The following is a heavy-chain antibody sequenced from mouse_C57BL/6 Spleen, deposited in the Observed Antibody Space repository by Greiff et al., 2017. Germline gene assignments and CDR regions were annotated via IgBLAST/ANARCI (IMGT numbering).Heavy chain of an antibody. CDR3: ASVELAWFAY. CDR2: ISSGGSYT. Sequence: EVMLVESGGDLVKPGGSLKLSCAASGFTFSSYGMSWVRQTPDKRLEWVATISSGGSYTYYPDRVKGRFTISRDNAKNTLYLQMSSLKSEDTAMYYCASVELAWFAYWGPSTLVTVSA. J-gene: IGHJ3*01. CDR1: GFTFSSYG. V-gene: IGHV5-6*01.